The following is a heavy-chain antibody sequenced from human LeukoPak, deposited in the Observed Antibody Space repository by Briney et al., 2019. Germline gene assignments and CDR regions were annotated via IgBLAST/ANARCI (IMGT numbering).Heavy chain of an antibody. J-gene: IGHJ4*02. D-gene: IGHD3-10*01. CDR2: ISSSGGST. Sequence: GGSLRLSCAASGFTFSSYGMHWVRQAPGKGLEWVSDISSSGGSTYYADSVKGRFTISRDNSKNTLYLQMNSLRAEDTAVYYCAKGDSTTLLRPYYFDYWGQGTLVTVSS. V-gene: IGHV3-23*01. CDR1: GFTFSSYG. CDR3: AKGDSTTLLRPYYFDY.